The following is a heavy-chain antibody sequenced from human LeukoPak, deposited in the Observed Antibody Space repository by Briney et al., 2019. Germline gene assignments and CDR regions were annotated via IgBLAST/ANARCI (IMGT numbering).Heavy chain of an antibody. J-gene: IGHJ6*02. D-gene: IGHD2-15*01. CDR2: IYSGGST. CDR1: GFTVSSNY. V-gene: IGHV3-53*01. Sequence: VGSLRLSCAASGFTVSSNYMSWVRQAPGKGLEWVSVIYSGGSTYYADSVTGRFTISRDNSKNTRYLRMNSLSAEDTAVYYCASAPSLPYCSGGSCYSHYYYYGMDVWGQGTTVTVSS. CDR3: ASAPSLPYCSGGSCYSHYYYYGMDV.